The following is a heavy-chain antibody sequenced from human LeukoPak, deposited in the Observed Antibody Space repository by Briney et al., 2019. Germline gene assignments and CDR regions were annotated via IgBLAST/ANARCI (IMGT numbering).Heavy chain of an antibody. V-gene: IGHV3-21*01. CDR2: ISSSSSYI. D-gene: IGHD1-1*01. J-gene: IGHJ5*02. CDR1: GDTFSSYS. Sequence: GGSLRLFCAASGDTFSSYSMNWVRQAPGTGLEWVSSISSSSSYIYYADSVKGRFTISRDNAKNSLYLQMNSLRAEDTAVYYCAPNWNDGDNWFDPWGQGTLVTVSS. CDR3: APNWNDGDNWFDP.